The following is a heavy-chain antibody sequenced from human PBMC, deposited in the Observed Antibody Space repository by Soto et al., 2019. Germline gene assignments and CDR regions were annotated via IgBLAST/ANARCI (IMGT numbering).Heavy chain of an antibody. CDR1: GFSLSTSGVG. D-gene: IGHD2-21*02. V-gene: IGHV2-5*02. CDR2: IYWDDDK. CDR3: IQSRCGGDCLQSYASHYCSGMDV. Sequence: QITLKESGPTLVKPTQTLTLTCTFSGFSLSTSGVGVGWIRQPPGKALEWLALIYWDDDKRYSPSLRIRLTINKDTTKTQVVLTMNNMDPVDTATYYCIQSRCGGDCLQSYASHYCSGMDVWGQGTKVTVSS. J-gene: IGHJ6*02.